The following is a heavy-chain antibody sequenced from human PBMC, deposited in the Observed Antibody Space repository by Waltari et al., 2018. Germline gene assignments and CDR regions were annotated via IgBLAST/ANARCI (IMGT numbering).Heavy chain of an antibody. CDR1: GFPFSTYW. Sequence: EAQLVESGGRLVQPGGSLRLSCAASGFPFSTYWRTWVRQAPEKGLEWVANIKEDGSEKYYVDSVKGRFTVSRDNAKNSLYLQMNSLRAEDTAVYYCARGWAPNIWGQGTLVTVSS. J-gene: IGHJ4*02. V-gene: IGHV3-7*01. CDR3: ARGWAPNI. CDR2: IKEDGSEK.